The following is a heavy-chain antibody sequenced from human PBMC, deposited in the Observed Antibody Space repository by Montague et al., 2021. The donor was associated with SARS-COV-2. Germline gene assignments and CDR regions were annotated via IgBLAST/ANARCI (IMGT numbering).Heavy chain of an antibody. CDR3: ARQGSGSYYNWFDP. CDR1: GGSISSSSYY. CDR2: IYYSGST. Sequence: SETLSLTCTVSGGSISSSSYYWGWIRQPPGKGLEWIGSIYYSGSTYYNPSLKSRVTISVDTSKNQFSLKLSSVTAAATAVYYCARQGSGSYYNWFDPWGQGTLVTVSS. V-gene: IGHV4-39*01. J-gene: IGHJ5*02. D-gene: IGHD1-26*01.